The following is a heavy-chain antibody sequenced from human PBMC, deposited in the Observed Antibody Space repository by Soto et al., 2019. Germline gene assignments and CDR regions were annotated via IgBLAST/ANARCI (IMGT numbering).Heavy chain of an antibody. Sequence: SETLSLTCTVSGGSISSGVYYWSWIRQHPGKGLDWIGYIYYSGSTYYNPSLKSRVTISVDTSKNQFSLKLSSVTAADTAVYYCARDRDSSGPNWFDPWGQGTLVNVSS. D-gene: IGHD3-22*01. J-gene: IGHJ5*02. CDR3: ARDRDSSGPNWFDP. CDR2: IYYSGST. V-gene: IGHV4-31*03. CDR1: GGSISSGVYY.